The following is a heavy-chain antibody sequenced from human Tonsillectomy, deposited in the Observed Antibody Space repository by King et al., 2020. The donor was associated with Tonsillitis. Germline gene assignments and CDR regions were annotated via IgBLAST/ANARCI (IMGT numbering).Heavy chain of an antibody. CDR1: GFTFSSYS. Sequence: VQLVESGGGLVKPGGSLRLSCAASGFTFSSYSMNWVRQAPGKGLEWVSSISSSSSYIYYADSVKGRFTISRDNGKNSLYLQMNSLRAQDTAVYYCARDVPSRYDSICYYYLSDKSFDYWGQGTLVTVSS. CDR2: ISSSSSYI. J-gene: IGHJ4*02. V-gene: IGHV3-21*01. CDR3: ARDVPSRYDSICYYYLSDKSFDY. D-gene: IGHD3-22*01.